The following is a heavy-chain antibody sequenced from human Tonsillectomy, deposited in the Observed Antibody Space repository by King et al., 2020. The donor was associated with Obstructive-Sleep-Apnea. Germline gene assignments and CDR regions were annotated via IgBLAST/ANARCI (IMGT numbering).Heavy chain of an antibody. J-gene: IGHJ3*02. CDR3: ARDQGIAAAGRAFDI. V-gene: IGHV4-31*03. CDR2: IYYSGST. CDR1: GGSITSGGYY. Sequence: HVQLQESGPGLVKPSQTLSLTCTVSGGSITSGGYYWSWIRQHPGKGLEWIGYIYYSGSTYYNPSLKSRVTISVDTSKNQFSLKLSSVTAADTAVYYCARDQGIAAAGRAFDIWGQGTMVTVSS. D-gene: IGHD6-13*01.